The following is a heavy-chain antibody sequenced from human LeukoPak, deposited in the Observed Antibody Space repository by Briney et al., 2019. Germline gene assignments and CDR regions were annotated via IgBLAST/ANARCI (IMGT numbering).Heavy chain of an antibody. CDR1: GYSISSGYY. Sequence: SETLSLTCTVSGYSISSGYYWGWIRQPPGKGLEWIGSIYHSGSTYYNPSLKSRVTISVDTSKNQFSLKLSSVTAADTAVYYCARLGNAAVANPPHWGQGTLVTVSP. CDR2: IYHSGST. CDR3: ARLGNAAVANPPH. V-gene: IGHV4-38-2*02. D-gene: IGHD6-19*01. J-gene: IGHJ1*01.